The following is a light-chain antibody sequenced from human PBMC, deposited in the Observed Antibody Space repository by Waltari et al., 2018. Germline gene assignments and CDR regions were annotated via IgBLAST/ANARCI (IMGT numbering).Light chain of an antibody. Sequence: EIVLTQSPATLSLSPGERATLSFRASQSVSSYLAWYQQKPGQAPRLLIYDAANRATGIPARFSGSGSGTDFTLTISSLEPEDFAVYYCQQRSNWPLTFGGGTKVEIK. J-gene: IGKJ4*01. CDR3: QQRSNWPLT. CDR2: DAA. V-gene: IGKV3-11*01. CDR1: QSVSSY.